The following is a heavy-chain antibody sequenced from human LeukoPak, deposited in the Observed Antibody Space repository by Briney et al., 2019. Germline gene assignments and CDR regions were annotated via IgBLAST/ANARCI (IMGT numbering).Heavy chain of an antibody. CDR1: GGSISSGNYY. CDR2: IYTSGSTNT. D-gene: IGHD3-22*01. J-gene: IGHJ3*02. V-gene: IGHV4-61*02. CDR3: AGPYDSSGYYYNDAFDI. Sequence: PSQTLSLTCTVSGGSISSGNYYWSWIRQPAGKGLEWIGRIYTSGSTNTNYNPSLKSRVTISLDTSNNQFSLKPSSVTAADTAVYYCAGPYDSSGYYYNDAFDIWGQGTMVTVSS.